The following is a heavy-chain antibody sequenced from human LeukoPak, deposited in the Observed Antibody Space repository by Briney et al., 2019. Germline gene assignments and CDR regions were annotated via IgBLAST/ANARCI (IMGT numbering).Heavy chain of an antibody. D-gene: IGHD5-24*01. CDR1: GGSLGSHY. V-gene: IGHV4-59*11. J-gene: IGHJ4*02. CDR2: IYHSGTT. CDR3: ARGDGYNFIDY. Sequence: SETLSLTCNVSGGSLGSHYWYWIRQPPGKGLEWIGYIYHSGTTNYNPSLKSRVSISVDTSKNHFSLTLKSVTAADTAIYYCARGDGYNFIDYRGQGTLVTVSS.